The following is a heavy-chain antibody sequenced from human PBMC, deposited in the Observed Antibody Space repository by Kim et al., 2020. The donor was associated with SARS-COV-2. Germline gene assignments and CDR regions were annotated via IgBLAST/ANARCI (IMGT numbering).Heavy chain of an antibody. V-gene: IGHV3-30*04. Sequence: GGSLRLSCAASGFTFSSYAMHWVRQAPGKGLEWVAVISYDGSNKYYADSVKGRFTISRDNSKNTLYLQMNSLRAEDTAVYYCARVAKNYGMDVWGQGTTV. J-gene: IGHJ6*02. CDR2: ISYDGSNK. D-gene: IGHD1-26*01. CDR1: GFTFSSYA. CDR3: ARVAKNYGMDV.